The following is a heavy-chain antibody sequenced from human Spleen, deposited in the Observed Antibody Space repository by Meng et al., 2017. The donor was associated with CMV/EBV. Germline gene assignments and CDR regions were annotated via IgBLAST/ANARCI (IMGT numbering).Heavy chain of an antibody. V-gene: IGHV1-2*02. CDR1: TFTGHY. Sequence: TFTGHYIHWVRQAPGQGLEWMGWINPNSGFTNYAQKFQGRVTITKDTSFTTAYMDLSRLRSDDTAMYYCARGLEDFVVEPPTVWSDFWGQGTLVTVSS. CDR3: ARGLEDFVVEPPTVWSDF. D-gene: IGHD2-15*01. J-gene: IGHJ4*02. CDR2: INPNSGFT.